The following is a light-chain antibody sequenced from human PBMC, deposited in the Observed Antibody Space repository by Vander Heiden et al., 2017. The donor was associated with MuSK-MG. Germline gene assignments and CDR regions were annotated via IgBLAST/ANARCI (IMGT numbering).Light chain of an antibody. Sequence: SYVLTQPPSVSVAPGKTARITFGGNNIGSKSVHWYQQKAGQAPLLVIYCDSRRPSGIPERFSGSNSGNTATLTISRVEAGDEADYYCQVWDSSSDHPVFGGGTKLTVL. CDR2: CDS. CDR3: QVWDSSSDHPV. CDR1: NIGSKS. V-gene: IGLV3-21*04. J-gene: IGLJ2*01.